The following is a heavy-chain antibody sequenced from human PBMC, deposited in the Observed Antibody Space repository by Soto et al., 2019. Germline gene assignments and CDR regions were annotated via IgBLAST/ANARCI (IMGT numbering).Heavy chain of an antibody. CDR3: ARASGGYDILTGYPSPYYFDY. CDR1: GGTFSSYA. CDR2: IIPIFGTA. D-gene: IGHD3-9*01. J-gene: IGHJ4*02. V-gene: IGHV1-69*06. Sequence: QVQLVQSGAEVKKPGSSVKVSCKASGGTFSSYAISWVRQAPGQGLEWMGGIIPIFGTANYAQKFQGRVTITADNSTSTAYMELSSLRSEVTAVYYCARASGGYDILTGYPSPYYFDYWGQGTLVTVSS.